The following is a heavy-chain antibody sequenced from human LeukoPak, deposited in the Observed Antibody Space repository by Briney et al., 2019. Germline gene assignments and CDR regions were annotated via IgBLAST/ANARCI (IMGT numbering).Heavy chain of an antibody. CDR2: IYWNDDK. V-gene: IGHV2-5*01. CDR3: AHRSITIFGVASTCGWFDP. Sequence: SGPTLVNPTQTLTLTCTFSGFSLSTSGVGVGWIRQPPGKALEWLALIYWNDDKRYSPSLKSRLTITKDTSKNQVVLTMTNMDPVDTATYYCAHRSITIFGVASTCGWFDPWGQGTLVTVSS. D-gene: IGHD3-3*01. J-gene: IGHJ5*02. CDR1: GFSLSTSGVG.